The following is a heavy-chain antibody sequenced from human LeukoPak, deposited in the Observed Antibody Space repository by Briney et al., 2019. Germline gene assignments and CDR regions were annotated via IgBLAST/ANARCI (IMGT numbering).Heavy chain of an antibody. CDR3: TTADQWQLTFGY. V-gene: IGHV3-15*01. J-gene: IGHJ4*02. CDR2: IKSKTDGGTT. Sequence: TTGGSLRLSCAASGFTFSNAWMSWVRQAPGKGLEWVGRIKSKTDGGTTDFAAPVKGRFTISRDDAKNTLYLQMNSLKTEDTAVYYCTTADQWQLTFGYWGQGTLVTVSS. D-gene: IGHD3-16*01. CDR1: GFTFSNAW.